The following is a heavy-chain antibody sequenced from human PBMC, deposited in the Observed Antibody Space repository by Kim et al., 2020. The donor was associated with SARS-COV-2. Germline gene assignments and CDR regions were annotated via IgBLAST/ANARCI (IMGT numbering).Heavy chain of an antibody. V-gene: IGHV3-33*01. Sequence: GGSLRLSCAASGFTFSSYGMHWIRQAPGKGLEWVAFIWYDGSNKYYSDSVKGRFTISRDNSKNTLYLQMNSLRAEDTAVYYCARVGSSSWNGWEAFDIWG. CDR2: IWYDGSNK. CDR1: GFTFSSYG. D-gene: IGHD6-13*01. CDR3: ARVGSSSWNGWEAFDI. J-gene: IGHJ3*02.